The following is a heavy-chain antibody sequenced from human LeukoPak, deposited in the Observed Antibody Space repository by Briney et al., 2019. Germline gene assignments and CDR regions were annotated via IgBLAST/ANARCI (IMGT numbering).Heavy chain of an antibody. V-gene: IGHV4-39*01. CDR1: GGSVSTSSYY. J-gene: IGHJ3*02. Sequence: PSETLSLTCNVSGGSVSTSSYYWGWIRQPPGKGLEWIGSVYYTGSSYYSPSLTSRVTISINTPKNRFSLKLTSVTAADTASYYCARHFADILTTNDAFDIWGQGTMVTVSS. CDR2: VYYTGSS. CDR3: ARHFADILTTNDAFDI. D-gene: IGHD3-9*01.